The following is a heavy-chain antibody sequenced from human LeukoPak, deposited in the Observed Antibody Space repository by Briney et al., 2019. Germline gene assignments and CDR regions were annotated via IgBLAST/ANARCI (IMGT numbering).Heavy chain of an antibody. CDR1: GYTFTGYY. V-gene: IGHV1-2*06. CDR3: ARDRNDFWSGYYNWFDP. J-gene: IGHJ5*02. D-gene: IGHD3-3*01. CDR2: INPNSGGT. Sequence: ASVKVSCKASGYTFTGYYMHWVRQAPGQGLEWMGRINPNSGGTNYAQKFQGRVTMTRDTSISTAYMELSRLRSDDTAVYYCARDRNDFWSGYYNWFDPWGQGTPVTVSS.